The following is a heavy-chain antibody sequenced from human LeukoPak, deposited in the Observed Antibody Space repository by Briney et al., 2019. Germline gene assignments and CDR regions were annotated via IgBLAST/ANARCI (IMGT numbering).Heavy chain of an antibody. D-gene: IGHD4-17*01. J-gene: IGHJ5*02. V-gene: IGHV4-59*01. Sequence: PSETLSLTCTVSGGSLSSYYWSWIRQPPGNGLEWIGYIYYSGSTNYNPSLKSRVTISVDTSKNHFSLKLSSVTAADTAVYYCARGDGDYGWFDPWGQGTLVTVSS. CDR3: ARGDGDYGWFDP. CDR2: IYYSGST. CDR1: GGSLSSYY.